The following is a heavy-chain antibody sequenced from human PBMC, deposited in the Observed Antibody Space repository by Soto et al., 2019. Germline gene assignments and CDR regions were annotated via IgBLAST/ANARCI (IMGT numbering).Heavy chain of an antibody. V-gene: IGHV1-69*13. CDR1: GGTFSRYT. Sequence: GXSVKVSCKASGGTFSRYTISWVRQAPVQGLEWMGGITPMFGTANYAQKFQGRVTIAADESTSTAYMELSSLRSEDTAVYYCARQFDYESSGYYYAYWGQGTVVTVSS. J-gene: IGHJ4*02. CDR3: ARQFDYESSGYYYAY. D-gene: IGHD3-22*01. CDR2: ITPMFGTA.